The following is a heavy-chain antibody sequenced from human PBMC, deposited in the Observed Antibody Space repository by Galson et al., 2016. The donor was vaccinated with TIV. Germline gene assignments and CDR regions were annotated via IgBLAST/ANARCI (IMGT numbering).Heavy chain of an antibody. V-gene: IGHV3-21*01. D-gene: IGHD3-10*01. CDR2: ISTSSSFI. CDR1: GLPFSSYN. CDR3: ARDPPLEYYYGLGSYPY. Sequence: CAASGLPFSSYNMNWVRQAPGKGLEWVSSISTSSSFIYYADSVKGRFTISRDNAKNSLYLQMNSLRAEDTAVYYCARDPPLEYYYGLGSYPYWGQGTLVTVSS. J-gene: IGHJ4*02.